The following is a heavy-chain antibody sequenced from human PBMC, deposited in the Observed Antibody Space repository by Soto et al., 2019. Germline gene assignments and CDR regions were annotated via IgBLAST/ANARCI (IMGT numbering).Heavy chain of an antibody. CDR1: GFSFSTSGVG. D-gene: IGHD3-10*01. CDR3: VSGSFPNWFDP. CDR2: IYWNDDK. J-gene: IGHJ5*02. V-gene: IGHV2-5*01. Sequence: QITLKESGPTLVKPTQTLTLTCTFSGFSFSTSGVGVGWIRQPPGKALEWLALIYWNDDKRYSPSLKSRLTINKDTSKIQVVLTMTNMDPVDTATYYCVSGSFPNWFDPWGQGTLVTVSS.